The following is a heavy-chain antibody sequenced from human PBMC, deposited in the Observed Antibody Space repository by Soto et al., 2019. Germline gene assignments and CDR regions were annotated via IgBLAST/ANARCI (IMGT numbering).Heavy chain of an antibody. CDR2: IYTSGST. D-gene: IGHD3-3*01. V-gene: IGHV4-4*07. Sequence: LSLTCTVSGGSISSYYWSWIRQPAGKGLEWIGRIYTSGSTNYNPSLKSRVTMSVDTSKNQFSLKLSSVTAADTAVYYCARVRAGFWSGVFDYWGQGTLVTVSS. CDR3: ARVRAGFWSGVFDY. J-gene: IGHJ4*02. CDR1: GGSISSYY.